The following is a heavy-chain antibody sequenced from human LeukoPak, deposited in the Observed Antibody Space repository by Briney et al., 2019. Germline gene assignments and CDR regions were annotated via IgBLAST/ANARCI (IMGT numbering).Heavy chain of an antibody. D-gene: IGHD4-11*01. V-gene: IGHV3-15*01. Sequence: GGSLRLSCAASGFTLNNAWMNWVRQAPGKGLEWVGRIKSETDGGTTDYAAPVKGRFTISRDDSKNTLYLQMNSLKTEDTAVYYCATPTTTSYAFDIWGQGTMVTVSS. CDR1: GFTLNNAW. CDR3: ATPTTTSYAFDI. J-gene: IGHJ3*02. CDR2: IKSETDGGTT.